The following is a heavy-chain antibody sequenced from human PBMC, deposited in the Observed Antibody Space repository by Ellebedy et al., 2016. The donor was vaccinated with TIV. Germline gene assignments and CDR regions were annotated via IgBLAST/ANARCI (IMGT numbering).Heavy chain of an antibody. J-gene: IGHJ6*02. CDR1: GFAVSTNY. V-gene: IGHV3-66*01. Sequence: GESLKISCAVSGFAVSTNYLSWVRQAPGKGLEWVSTIYSDGSTYYADSVRGRFTISRDNSKNTLYLQMKSLRADDTAVYYCANNWVVRGEGWNNGMDVWGQGTTVTV. CDR3: ANNWVVRGEGWNNGMDV. D-gene: IGHD3-10*01. CDR2: IYSDGST.